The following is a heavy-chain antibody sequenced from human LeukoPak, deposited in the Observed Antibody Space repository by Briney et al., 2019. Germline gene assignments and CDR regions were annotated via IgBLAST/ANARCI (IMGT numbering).Heavy chain of an antibody. V-gene: IGHV3-7*01. D-gene: IGHD3-16*02. CDR2: IKQDGSEK. CDR1: GFTFSSYW. CDR3: ASSYDYVWGSYRLDY. J-gene: IGHJ4*02. Sequence: GGSLRLSCAASGFTFSSYWMSWVRQAPGKGLEWVANIKQDGSEKYYVDSVKGRFTISRDNAKNSLYLQMNSLRAEDTAVYYCASSYDYVWGSYRLDYWGQGTLVTVSS.